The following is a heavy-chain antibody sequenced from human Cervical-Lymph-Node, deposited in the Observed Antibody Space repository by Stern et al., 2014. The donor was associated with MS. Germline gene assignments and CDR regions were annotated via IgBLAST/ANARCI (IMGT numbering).Heavy chain of an antibody. J-gene: IGHJ4*02. CDR3: ARHVQGFDY. CDR2: IYPYDSDT. V-gene: IGHV5-51*01. CDR1: GSSFTIYY. Sequence: VQLVQSGAEVKKPGGSLKTSCKLSGSSFTIYYIAWVRQMPGKGLEGMGVIYPYDSDTTYSPSFQGQVTISADKSITTAYLQWSSLRASDTAMYYCARHVQGFDYWGQGTLVTVSS.